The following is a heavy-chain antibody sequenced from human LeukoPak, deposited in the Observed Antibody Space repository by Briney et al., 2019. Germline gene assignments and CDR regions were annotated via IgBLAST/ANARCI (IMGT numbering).Heavy chain of an antibody. Sequence: PGGSLRLSCAASGFTFSSYSMNWVRQAPGKGLEWVSAISGSGGSTYYADSVKGRFTISRDNSKNTLYLQMNSLRAEDTAVYYCAKETLWWSYAFDIWGQGTMVTVSS. V-gene: IGHV3-23*01. CDR3: AKETLWWSYAFDI. D-gene: IGHD2-21*01. CDR1: GFTFSSYS. CDR2: ISGSGGST. J-gene: IGHJ3*02.